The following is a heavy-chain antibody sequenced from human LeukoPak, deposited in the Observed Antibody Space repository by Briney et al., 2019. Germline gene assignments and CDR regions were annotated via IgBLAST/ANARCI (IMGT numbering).Heavy chain of an antibody. V-gene: IGHV4-39*07. D-gene: IGHD3-22*01. CDR1: GASLARDMYH. Sequence: PSETLSLTCTVSGASLARDMYHWGWVRQSPGKGLEWLGTIYYDGSTFYSPSFKSRVTISINASKKQLSLNLASVTATDTAVYYCARDPSHSYDSDGYYYQSREGWFDPWGQGTLVVVSS. J-gene: IGHJ5*02. CDR2: IYYDGST. CDR3: ARDPSHSYDSDGYYYQSREGWFDP.